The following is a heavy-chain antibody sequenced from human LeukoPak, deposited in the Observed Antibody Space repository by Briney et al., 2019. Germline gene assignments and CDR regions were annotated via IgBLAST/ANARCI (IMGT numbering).Heavy chain of an antibody. Sequence: SETLSLTCAVYGGSFSGYYWSWIRQPPGKGLEWIGEINHSGSTNYNPSPKSRVTISVDTSKNQFSLKLSSVTAADTAVYYCARSHSSGSSDWYFDLWGRGTLVTVSS. CDR2: INHSGST. J-gene: IGHJ2*01. V-gene: IGHV4-34*01. CDR3: ARSHSSGSSDWYFDL. D-gene: IGHD3-22*01. CDR1: GGSFSGYY.